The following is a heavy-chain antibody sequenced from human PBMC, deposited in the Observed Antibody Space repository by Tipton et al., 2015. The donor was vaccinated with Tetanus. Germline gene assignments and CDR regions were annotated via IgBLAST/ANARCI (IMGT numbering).Heavy chain of an antibody. Sequence: LRLSCAASGFTFSSYSMNWVRQAPGKGLEWIGYIYYSGSTNYNPSLKSRVTISVDTSKNQFSLKLSSVTAADTAVYYCARGKHTVTFDYWGQGTLVTVSS. D-gene: IGHD4-17*01. CDR2: IYYSGST. J-gene: IGHJ4*02. CDR3: ARGKHTVTFDY. V-gene: IGHV4-59*12. CDR1: GFTFSSYS.